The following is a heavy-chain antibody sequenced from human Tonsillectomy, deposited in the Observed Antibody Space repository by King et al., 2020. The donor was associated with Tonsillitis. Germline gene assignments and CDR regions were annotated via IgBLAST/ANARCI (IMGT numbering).Heavy chain of an antibody. V-gene: IGHV1-18*01. CDR3: ARAKIFGVVISSFDY. D-gene: IGHD3-3*01. CDR2: ISAYNGNT. CDR1: GYTFTNYA. Sequence: QLVQSGAEVKKPGASVKVSCKASGYTFTNYAITWVRQAPGQGLEWMGWISAYNGNTNYAQNLQGRVTMTTDPSTSTAYMELRSLRSDDTAVYYCARAKIFGVVISSFDYWGQGTLVTVSS. J-gene: IGHJ4*02.